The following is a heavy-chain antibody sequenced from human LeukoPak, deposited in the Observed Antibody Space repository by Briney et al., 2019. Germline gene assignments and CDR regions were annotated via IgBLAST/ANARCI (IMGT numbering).Heavy chain of an antibody. CDR3: ARLAAAHHFDY. V-gene: IGHV3-66*04. D-gene: IGHD6-13*01. CDR1: GLTVGSNY. CDR2: IYSGGSA. Sequence: PGGSLRLSCAASGLTVGSNYMTWVRQAPGKGLEWVSVIYSGGSAYYADSVKGRFTISRDNSKNTLYLQMNSLRAEDTAVYYCARLAAAHHFDYWGRGTLVPVSS. J-gene: IGHJ4*02.